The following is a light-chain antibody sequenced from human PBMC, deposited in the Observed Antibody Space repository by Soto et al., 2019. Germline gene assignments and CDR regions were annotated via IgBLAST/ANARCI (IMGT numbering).Light chain of an antibody. CDR2: NAS. CDR1: QSVSTF. Sequence: SVLTQSPATLSLSPVERAIVSWMASQSVSTFLAWFQQKPGQPPXLLIYNASNRTTGIPPRFSGSGSGTDFTLTISSLEPEDFAVYYCQQRGDWPPITFGPGTRLEIK. V-gene: IGKV3-11*01. J-gene: IGKJ5*01. CDR3: QQRGDWPPIT.